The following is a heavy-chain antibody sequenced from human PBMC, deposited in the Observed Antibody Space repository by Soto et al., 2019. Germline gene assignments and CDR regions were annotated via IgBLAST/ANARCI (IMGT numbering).Heavy chain of an antibody. V-gene: IGHV3-30*18. J-gene: IGHJ4*02. D-gene: IGHD3-16*02. CDR3: AKALGELSPESYDH. Sequence: QVQLVESGGGVVQPGRSLRLSCAASGFTFSSYGMHWVRQAPGKGLEWVAIISYDGSNQYYADSVKGRFTISRDNSKNTLYLQMNSLGTEETAVYYCAKALGELSPESYDHWGQGVLVTVSS. CDR2: ISYDGSNQ. CDR1: GFTFSSYG.